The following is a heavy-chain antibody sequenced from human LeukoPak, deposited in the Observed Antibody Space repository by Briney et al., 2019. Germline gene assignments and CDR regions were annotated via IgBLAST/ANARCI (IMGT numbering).Heavy chain of an antibody. CDR2: ISGSGGST. J-gene: IGHJ4*02. Sequence: GGSLRLSCAASGFTFSSCAMSWVRQAPGKGLEWVSAISGSGGSTYYADSVKGRFTISRDNSKNTLYLQMNSLRAEDTAVYYCAKDRIVVVPAAIPFDYWGQGTLVTVSS. D-gene: IGHD2-2*02. V-gene: IGHV3-23*01. CDR3: AKDRIVVVPAAIPFDY. CDR1: GFTFSSCA.